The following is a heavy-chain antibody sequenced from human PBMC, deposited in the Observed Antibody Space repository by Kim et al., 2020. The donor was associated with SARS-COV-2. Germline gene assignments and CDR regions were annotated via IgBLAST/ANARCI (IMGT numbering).Heavy chain of an antibody. D-gene: IGHD4-17*01. J-gene: IGHJ6*02. CDR1: GGSISSSNW. V-gene: IGHV4-4*02. CDR3: ARDFTHYGDWDYYGMDV. Sequence: SETLSLTCAVSGGSISSSNWWSWVRQPPGKGLEWIGEIYHSGSTNYNPSLKSRVTISVDKSKNQFSLKLSSVTAADTAVYYCARDFTHYGDWDYYGMDVWGQGTTVTVSS. CDR2: IYHSGST.